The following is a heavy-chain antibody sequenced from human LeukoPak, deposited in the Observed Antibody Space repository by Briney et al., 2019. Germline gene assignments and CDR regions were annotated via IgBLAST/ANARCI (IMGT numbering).Heavy chain of an antibody. CDR3: ARHEPVITLSSYYYGMDV. CDR2: ISTSSTYI. CDR1: GFTFSTYS. J-gene: IGHJ6*02. V-gene: IGHV3-21*01. D-gene: IGHD1-14*01. Sequence: PGGSLRLSCAASGFTFSTYSMNWVRQAPGKGLEWVSSISTSSTYIYYAASVKGRFTISRDNAKNSLYLQMNSLRAEDTAVYYCARHEPVITLSSYYYGMDVWGPGTTVTVSS.